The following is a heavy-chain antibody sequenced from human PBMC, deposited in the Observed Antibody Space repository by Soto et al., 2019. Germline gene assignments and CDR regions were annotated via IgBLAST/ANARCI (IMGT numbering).Heavy chain of an antibody. CDR1: GGSLSHYY. CDR3: VREGYYDVWGYYYGMDV. D-gene: IGHD3-3*01. Sequence: QVQLQQWGAGLLKPSETLSLTCAVYGGSLSHYYWSWIRQSPGKGLEGIGEINHSGSTNYNPSLKSLVTISVESSKNQSSLKLRYVTAADTAVYYCVREGYYDVWGYYYGMDVWGQGTTVTVSS. J-gene: IGHJ6*02. CDR2: INHSGST. V-gene: IGHV4-34*01.